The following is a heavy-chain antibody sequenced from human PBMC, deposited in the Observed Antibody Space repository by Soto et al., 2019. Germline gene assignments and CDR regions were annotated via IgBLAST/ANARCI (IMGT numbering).Heavy chain of an antibody. J-gene: IGHJ4*02. CDR3: AKARGYSSSWPDY. CDR1: GFTFSSHG. V-gene: IGHV3-30*18. CDR2: ISYDGSNK. Sequence: GGSLRLSCAASGFTFSSHGMHWVRQAPGKGLEWVAVISYDGSNKYYADSVKGRFTISRDNSKNTLYLQMNSLRAEDTAVYYCAKARGYSSSWPDYWGQGTLVTVSS. D-gene: IGHD6-13*01.